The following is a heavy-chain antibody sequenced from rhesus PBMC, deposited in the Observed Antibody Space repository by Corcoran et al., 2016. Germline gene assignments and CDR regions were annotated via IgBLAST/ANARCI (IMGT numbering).Heavy chain of an antibody. V-gene: IGHV4-173*01. D-gene: IGHD6-13*01. J-gene: IGHJ4*01. CDR3: ARRSSWYQFDY. CDR1: GCSISRNY. Sequence: HLQLHESAPGLVNPAEPLSLTCAVSGCSISRNYWSLIRQPPGKGLEWIGRLSGSGGRTEYNHSLKSRVTISTDTSKNQFSLRLSSVTAADTAVYYCARRSSWYQFDYWGQGVLVTVSS. CDR2: LSGSGGRT.